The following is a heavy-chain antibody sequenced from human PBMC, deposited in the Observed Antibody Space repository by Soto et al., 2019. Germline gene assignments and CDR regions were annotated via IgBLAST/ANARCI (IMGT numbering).Heavy chain of an antibody. D-gene: IGHD3-3*01. J-gene: IGHJ6*02. CDR3: ARDTLSYDFWSGYLSPPYYYGMDV. CDR2: IYSGGST. CDR1: GFTVSSNY. Sequence: GGSLRLSCAASGFTVSSNYMSWVRQAPGKGLEWVSVIYSGGSTYYADSVKGRFTISRDNSKNTLYLQMNSLRAEDTAVYYCARDTLSYDFWSGYLSPPYYYGMDVWGQGTTVTVSS. V-gene: IGHV3-53*01.